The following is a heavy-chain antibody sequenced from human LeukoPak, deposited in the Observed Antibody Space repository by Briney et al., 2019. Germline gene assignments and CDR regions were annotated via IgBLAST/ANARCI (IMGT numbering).Heavy chain of an antibody. J-gene: IGHJ5*02. CDR2: IYYSGST. V-gene: IGHV4-59*01. D-gene: IGHD2-2*02. Sequence: PAETLSLTCTVSGGSISSYYWSWIRQPPGKGLEWIGYIYYSGSTNYNPSLKSRVTISVDTSKNQFSLKLSSVTAADTAVYYCARGLGYKTWFDPWGQGTLVTVSS. CDR1: GGSISSYY. CDR3: ARGLGYKTWFDP.